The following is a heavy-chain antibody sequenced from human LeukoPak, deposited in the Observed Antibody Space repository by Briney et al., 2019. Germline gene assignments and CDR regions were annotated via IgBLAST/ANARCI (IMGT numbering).Heavy chain of an antibody. CDR1: GYTFMTYA. Sequence: ASVKVSCKTSGYTFMTYAMNWVRQAPGQGLEWMGWISSHNGNPTYAQDFTGRFVFSLDTSVSTAYLEISSLKAEDTAVYYCARGSTSSWYGYYYGMDVWGQGITVIVSS. J-gene: IGHJ6*02. D-gene: IGHD6-13*01. CDR3: ARGSTSSWYGYYYGMDV. CDR2: ISSHNGNP. V-gene: IGHV7-4-1*02.